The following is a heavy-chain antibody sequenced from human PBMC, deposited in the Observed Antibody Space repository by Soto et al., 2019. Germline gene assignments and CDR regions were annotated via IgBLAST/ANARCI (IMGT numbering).Heavy chain of an antibody. J-gene: IGHJ5*02. CDR1: GFTFSSYS. D-gene: IGHD3-3*01. CDR3: ARDEGDFWSGGDNWFDP. V-gene: IGHV3-21*01. Sequence: EVQLVESGGGLVKPGGSLRLSCAASGFTFSSYSMNWVRQAPGKGLEWVSSISSSSSHIYYADSVKGRFTISRDNAKNSLYLQMNSLRAEDTAVYYCARDEGDFWSGGDNWFDPWGQGTLVTVSS. CDR2: ISSSSSHI.